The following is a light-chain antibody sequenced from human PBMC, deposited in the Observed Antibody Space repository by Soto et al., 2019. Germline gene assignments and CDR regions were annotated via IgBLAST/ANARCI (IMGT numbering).Light chain of an antibody. CDR2: RNN. V-gene: IGLV1-47*01. Sequence: QPVLTQPPSASGTPGQRVTISCSGSSSNIGSNYVYWYQQLPGTAPKLLIYRNNQRPSGVPDRFSGSKSGTSASLAISGLRSEDEADYYCAAWDDSSNGVFGGGTKVTVL. CDR3: AAWDDSSNGV. CDR1: SSNIGSNY. J-gene: IGLJ3*02.